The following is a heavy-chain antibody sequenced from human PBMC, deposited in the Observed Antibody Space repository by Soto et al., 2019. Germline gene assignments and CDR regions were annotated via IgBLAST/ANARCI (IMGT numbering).Heavy chain of an antibody. D-gene: IGHD1-20*01. Sequence: EVQLVESGGGLVKPGGSLRLSCAASGFSFSSFTMNWVRQAPGKGLEWVSSIDTSSTYMYYADSVTGRFTISRDNAKKSVYLQMNRLRAADTAVYSCARETGSYNWSGALMDVWGQGTTVTVSS. CDR2: IDTSSTYM. CDR3: ARETGSYNWSGALMDV. V-gene: IGHV3-21*01. J-gene: IGHJ6*02. CDR1: GFSFSSFT.